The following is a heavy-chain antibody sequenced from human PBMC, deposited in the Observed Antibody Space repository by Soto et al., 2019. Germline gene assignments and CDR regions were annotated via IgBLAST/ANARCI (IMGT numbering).Heavy chain of an antibody. V-gene: IGHV4-59*01. Sequence: SETLSLTCTVSGGSISSYYWSWIRQSPGKGLEWIGYIYYSGSTNYNPSPKSRVTISIDKSKNQFSLKLTSVTAADTAVYYCAKANSGYGSFDHWGQGMLVTVSS. CDR3: AKANSGYGSFDH. J-gene: IGHJ4*02. CDR1: GGSISSYY. CDR2: IYYSGST. D-gene: IGHD5-12*01.